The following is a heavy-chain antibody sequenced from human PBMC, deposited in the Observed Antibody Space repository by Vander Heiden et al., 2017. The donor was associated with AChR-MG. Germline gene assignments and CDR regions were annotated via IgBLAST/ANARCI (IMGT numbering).Heavy chain of an antibody. V-gene: IGHV3-30-3*01. D-gene: IGHD3-10*01. J-gene: IGHJ6*02. CDR3: ARAANVLLWFGELRGCMDV. Sequence: VQLVVSGGGFVQPGRSPRPLFSASGFTFTACSMDGVRQAPGKGLEWVAVISYDGSNKDYADSVKGRFTISRDNSKNTLYRQMNSLRAEDTAVYYCARAANVLLWFGELRGCMDVWGQGTTVTVSS. CDR1: GFTFTACS. CDR2: ISYDGSNK.